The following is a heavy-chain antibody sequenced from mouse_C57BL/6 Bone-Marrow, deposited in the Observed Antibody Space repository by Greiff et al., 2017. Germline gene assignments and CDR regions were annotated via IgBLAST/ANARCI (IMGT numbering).Heavy chain of an antibody. D-gene: IGHD1-1*01. CDR3: ARLYYGSSPHFDY. CDR2: IWSGGST. CDR1: GFSLTSYG. J-gene: IGHJ2*01. Sequence: VMLVESGPGLVQPSQSLSITCTVSGFSLTSYGVHWVRQSPGKGLEWLGVIWSGGSTDYNAAFISRLSISKDNSKSQVFFKMNSLQADDTAIYYCARLYYGSSPHFDYWGQGTTLTVSS. V-gene: IGHV2-2*01.